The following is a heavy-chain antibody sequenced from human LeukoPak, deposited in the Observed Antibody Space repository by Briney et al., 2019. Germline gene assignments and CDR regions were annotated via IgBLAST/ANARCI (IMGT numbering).Heavy chain of an antibody. CDR3: ARDHSGSQHWFDP. CDR1: GYTFTTYY. CDR2: INPSAAST. D-gene: IGHD1-26*01. V-gene: IGHV1-46*01. J-gene: IGHJ5*02. Sequence: EASVKVSCKASGYTFTTYYMHWVRQAPGQGLEWMGVINPSAASTSYAQKFQGRVIMTGDTSTSTVYMELNSLTSEDTAVYYCARDHSGSQHWFDPWGQGTLVTVSS.